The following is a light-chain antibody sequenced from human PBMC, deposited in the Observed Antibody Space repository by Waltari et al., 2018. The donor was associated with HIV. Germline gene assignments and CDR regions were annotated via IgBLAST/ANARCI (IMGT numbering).Light chain of an antibody. Sequence: DIQMTQSPSSLSASVGDGATITCRASQSISRYLNWYQQKPGKAPKLLIHSTSSLQRGVPSRFSGSGSGTEFTLTISGLQFEDSATYYCQQSYTSPHTFGQGTNVEIK. J-gene: IGKJ2*01. CDR3: QQSYTSPHT. CDR1: QSISRY. V-gene: IGKV1-39*01. CDR2: STS.